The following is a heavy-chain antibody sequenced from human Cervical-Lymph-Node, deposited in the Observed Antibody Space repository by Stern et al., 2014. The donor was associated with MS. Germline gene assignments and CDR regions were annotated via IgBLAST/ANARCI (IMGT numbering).Heavy chain of an antibody. CDR1: GYSFTSYW. V-gene: IGHV5-10-1*03. CDR3: AREMATITEDYYYYGMDV. CDR2: IDPSDSYT. Sequence: EVQLVQSGAEVKKPGESLRISCKGSGYSFTSYWISWVRQMPGKGLEWMGRIDPSDSYTNYSPSFQGHVTISADKSISTAYLQWSSLKASDTAMYYCAREMATITEDYYYYGMDVWGQGTTVTVSS. J-gene: IGHJ6*02. D-gene: IGHD5-24*01.